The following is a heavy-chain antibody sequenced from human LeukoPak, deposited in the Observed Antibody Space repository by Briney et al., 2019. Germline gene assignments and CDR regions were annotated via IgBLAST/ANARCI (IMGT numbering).Heavy chain of an antibody. V-gene: IGHV3-48*02. CDR3: AREGPCNNSTCQRGPFDY. CDR1: GFSFSSYS. J-gene: IGHJ4*02. D-gene: IGHD2/OR15-2a*01. CDR2: ISSRSGTI. Sequence: PGGSLRLSCVGSGFSFSSYSINWVRQAPGKGLDWVPYISSRSGTIDYADSVKGRVTISRDNAKNSVYLQMNSLRDEDTAVYYCAREGPCNNSTCQRGPFDYWGQGAVVTVSS.